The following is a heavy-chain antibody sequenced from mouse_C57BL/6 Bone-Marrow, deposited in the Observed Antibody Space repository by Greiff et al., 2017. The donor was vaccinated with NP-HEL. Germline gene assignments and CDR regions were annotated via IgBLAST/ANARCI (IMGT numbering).Heavy chain of an antibody. CDR3: ARQNYGSSGGFAY. CDR2: ISNGGGST. V-gene: IGHV5-12*01. J-gene: IGHJ3*01. Sequence: EVQGVESGGGLVQPGGSLKLSCAASGFTFSDYYMYWVRQTPEKRLEWVAYISNGGGSTYYPDTVKGRFTISRDNAKNTLYLQMSRLKSEDTAMYYCARQNYGSSGGFAYWGQGTLFTVSA. D-gene: IGHD1-1*01. CDR1: GFTFSDYY.